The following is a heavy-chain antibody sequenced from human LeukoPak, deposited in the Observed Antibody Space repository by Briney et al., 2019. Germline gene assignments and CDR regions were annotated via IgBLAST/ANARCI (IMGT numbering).Heavy chain of an antibody. V-gene: IGHV1-69*05. Sequence: SVKVSCKASGGTFSSYAISWVRQAPGQGLEWMGGIIPIFGTANYAQKFQGRVTITTDEFTSTAYMELSSLRSEDTAVYYCATDTAIGRFDYWGQGTLVTVSS. CDR3: ATDTAIGRFDY. CDR2: IIPIFGTA. J-gene: IGHJ4*02. D-gene: IGHD5-18*01. CDR1: GGTFSSYA.